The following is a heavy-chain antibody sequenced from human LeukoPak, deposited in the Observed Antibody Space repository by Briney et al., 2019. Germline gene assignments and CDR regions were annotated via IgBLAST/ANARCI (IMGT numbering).Heavy chain of an antibody. D-gene: IGHD2-2*01. CDR2: ISNNGYTI. V-gene: IGHV3-48*03. CDR3: ARVGQLLRAYAFDI. J-gene: IGHJ3*02. CDR1: GFTFSSFE. Sequence: TGGSLRLSCAASGFTFSSFEMNWVRQGPRKGLEWVSYISNNGYTIYYADSVKGRFTISRDNAKNSLYLQMNSLRAEDTAVYYCARVGQLLRAYAFDIWGQGTMVTVSS.